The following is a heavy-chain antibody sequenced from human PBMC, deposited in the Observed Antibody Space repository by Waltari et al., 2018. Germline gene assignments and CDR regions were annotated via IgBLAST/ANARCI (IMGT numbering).Heavy chain of an antibody. CDR2: TGFDGSKT. CDR1: GFSLSNFG. Sequence: QVQLVESGGGVVQPGMSLRLSCAASGFSLSNFGMHWVRQAPGKGLEWVALTGFDGSKTYYADSVRGRFTISRDNSKNTLYLDINTLRVDDTAIYYCAKDAFGNTYLDHWGQGTLVTVSS. CDR3: AKDAFGNTYLDH. D-gene: IGHD3-10*01. V-gene: IGHV3-30*02. J-gene: IGHJ5*02.